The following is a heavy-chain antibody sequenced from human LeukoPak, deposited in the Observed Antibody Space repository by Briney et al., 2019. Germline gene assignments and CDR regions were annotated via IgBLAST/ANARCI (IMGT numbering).Heavy chain of an antibody. J-gene: IGHJ4*02. D-gene: IGHD6-13*01. CDR1: GFNFRTTP. CDR3: AKAESHPSSSLFRF. Sequence: PGGSLRLSCSASGFNFRTTPMTWHRQAPGKGLEWVSSISITGDNTYYADSVKGRFSISRDSSKNTLYLHMNSLRADDTALYYCAKAESHPSSSLFRFWGQGTLVTVSS. CDR2: ISITGDNT. V-gene: IGHV3-23*01.